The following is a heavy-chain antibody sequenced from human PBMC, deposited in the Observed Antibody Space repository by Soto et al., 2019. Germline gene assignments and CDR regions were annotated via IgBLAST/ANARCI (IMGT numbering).Heavy chain of an antibody. CDR2: ISPKSGGT. V-gene: IGHV1-2*02. CDR3: ARHLGGHYYDSSGPRYYGMDV. CDR1: GYTFIDYY. D-gene: IGHD3-22*01. Sequence: ASVKVSCKASGYTFIDYYMHWVRQAPGQGFEWMGRISPKSGGTNYAQKFQGRVTMTWDTSLNTAYMELSSLMSEDTAVYYCARHLGGHYYDSSGPRYYGMDVWGQGTTVTVSS. J-gene: IGHJ6*02.